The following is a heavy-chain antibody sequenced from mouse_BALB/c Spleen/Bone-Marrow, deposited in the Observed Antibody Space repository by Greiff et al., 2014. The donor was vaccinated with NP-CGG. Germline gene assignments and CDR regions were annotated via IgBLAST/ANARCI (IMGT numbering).Heavy chain of an antibody. CDR1: GFTFSSYA. Sequence: EVQLQQSGGGLVKPGGSLKLSRAASGFTFSSYAMSWVRQSPDKRLEWVAEISSGGSYTYYPDTVTGRFTISRDNAKNTLYLEMSSLRSEDTAMYYCASGDVYFAYWGQGTLVTVSA. J-gene: IGHJ3*01. CDR3: ASGDVYFAY. V-gene: IGHV5-9-4*01. CDR2: ISSGGSYT.